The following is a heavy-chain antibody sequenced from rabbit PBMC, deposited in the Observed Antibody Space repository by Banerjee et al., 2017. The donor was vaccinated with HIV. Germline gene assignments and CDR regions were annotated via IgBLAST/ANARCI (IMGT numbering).Heavy chain of an antibody. CDR3: VRIDDDYGVGFNL. J-gene: IGHJ4*01. CDR2: IDPVFGST. D-gene: IGHD2-1*01. Sequence: QSLEESGGDLVKPGASLTLTCTASGFSFSSYGVSWVRQAPGKGLEWIGYIDPVFGSTYYASWVNGRFTISSHNAQNTLYLQLNSLTAADTATYFCVRIDDDYGVGFNLWGQGTLVTVS. CDR1: GFSFSSYG. V-gene: IGHV1S7*01.